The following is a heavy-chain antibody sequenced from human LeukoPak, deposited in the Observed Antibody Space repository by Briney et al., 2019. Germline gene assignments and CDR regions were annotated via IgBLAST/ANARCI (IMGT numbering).Heavy chain of an antibody. CDR2: ISSSSSYT. CDR1: GFTFSSYS. CDR3: ARSIGCSGGSCYSGGI. D-gene: IGHD2-15*01. J-gene: IGHJ4*02. Sequence: GGSLRLSCAASGFTFSSYSMNWVRQAPGKGLEWVSSISSSSSYTYYADSVKGRFTISRDNAKNSLYLQMNSLRAEDTAVYYCARSIGCSGGSCYSGGIWGQGTLVTVSS. V-gene: IGHV3-21*01.